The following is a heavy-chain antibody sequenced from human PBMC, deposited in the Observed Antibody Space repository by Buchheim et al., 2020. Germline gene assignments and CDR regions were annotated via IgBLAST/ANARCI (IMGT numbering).Heavy chain of an antibody. V-gene: IGHV3-7*01. CDR3: AREVLFWGGYYYGMDV. CDR1: GFTFSSYW. CDR2: IKQDGSEK. J-gene: IGHJ6*02. D-gene: IGHD3-3*01. Sequence: EVQLVESGGGLVQPGGSLRLSCAVSGFTFSSYWMSWVRQAPGKGLEWVANIKQDGSEKYYVDSVKGRFTISRDNAKNSLYLQMNSLRAEDTAVYYCAREVLFWGGYYYGMDVWGQGTT.